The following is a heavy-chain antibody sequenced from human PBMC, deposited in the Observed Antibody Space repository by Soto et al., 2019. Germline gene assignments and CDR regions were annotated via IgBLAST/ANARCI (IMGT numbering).Heavy chain of an antibody. V-gene: IGHV1-46*01. Sequence: ASVKVSCKASGYTFTSYYMHWVRQAPGQGLEWMGIINPSGGSTSYAQKFQGRVTMTRDTSTSTVYMELSSLRSEDTAVYYCARVTTYYDGIWGFDPWGQGTLVTVSS. J-gene: IGHJ5*02. CDR1: GYTFTSYY. CDR3: ARVTTYYDGIWGFDP. D-gene: IGHD3-3*01. CDR2: INPSGGST.